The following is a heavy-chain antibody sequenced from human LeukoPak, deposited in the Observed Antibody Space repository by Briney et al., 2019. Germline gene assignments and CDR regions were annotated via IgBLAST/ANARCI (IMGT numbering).Heavy chain of an antibody. CDR3: AKERYSSSWYEYFQH. D-gene: IGHD6-13*01. Sequence: GGSLRLSCAASEFTFSSYEMNWVRQAPGKGLEWVSYISSSGSTIYYADSVKGRFTISRDNAKNALYLQMDSLRAEDTAVYYCAKERYSSSWYEYFQHWGQGTLVTVSS. CDR1: EFTFSSYE. CDR2: ISSSGSTI. J-gene: IGHJ1*01. V-gene: IGHV3-48*03.